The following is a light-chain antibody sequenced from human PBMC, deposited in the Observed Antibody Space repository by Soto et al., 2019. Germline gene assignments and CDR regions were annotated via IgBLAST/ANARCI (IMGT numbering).Light chain of an antibody. J-gene: IGKJ1*01. CDR2: DVS. V-gene: IGKV1-5*01. CDR1: HSISSY. Sequence: DIQMTQSPSSLSASVGDRVTIAFLASHSISSYVNWYQQKPGKAPKLLIYDVSTLESGVPSRFSGSGSGTEFSLTIKSLEPDDFATYYSQQYNSYSWTFGQGTKVDI. CDR3: QQYNSYSWT.